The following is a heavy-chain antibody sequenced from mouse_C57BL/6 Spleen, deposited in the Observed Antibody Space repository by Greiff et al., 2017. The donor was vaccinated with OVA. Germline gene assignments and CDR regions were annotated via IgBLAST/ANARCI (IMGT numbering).Heavy chain of an antibody. CDR3: AREANLYYFDY. Sequence: EVMLVESGGGLVKPGGSLKLSCAASGFTFSDYGMHWVRQAPEKGLEWVAYISSGSSTIYYADTVKGRFTISRDNAKNTLFLQMTSLRYEDTAMYYCAREANLYYFDYWGQGTTLTVSS. D-gene: IGHD3-2*02. CDR1: GFTFSDYG. J-gene: IGHJ2*01. V-gene: IGHV5-17*01. CDR2: ISSGSSTI.